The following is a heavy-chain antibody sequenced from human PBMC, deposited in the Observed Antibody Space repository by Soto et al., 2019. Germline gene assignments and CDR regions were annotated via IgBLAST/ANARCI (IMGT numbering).Heavy chain of an antibody. Sequence: QVQLQQWGAGLLQPSETLSLTCAVYGGSFSGYYWSWIRQPPGTGLEWIGETTHSGSTNYNPSLKSRVTRSVATSKSQCSMKLSAVTAADTAVYYCARGQWLVPPSNYYDCGMDVWGQGTTVTVSS. D-gene: IGHD6-19*01. CDR2: TTHSGST. J-gene: IGHJ6*02. CDR3: ARGQWLVPPSNYYDCGMDV. V-gene: IGHV4-34*01. CDR1: GGSFSGYY.